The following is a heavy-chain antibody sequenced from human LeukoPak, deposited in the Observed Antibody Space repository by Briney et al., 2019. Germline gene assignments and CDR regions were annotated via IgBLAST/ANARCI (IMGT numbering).Heavy chain of an antibody. CDR2: IKSKTDGGTR. CDR1: GFTSSNAW. Sequence: GGSLRLSCAVSGFTSSNAWMSWVRQAPGKGLEWVGRIKSKTDGGTRDYAAPVKGRFTISRDDSKNTLYLQMNSLKAEDADVYYCTTFYYAAFLIWGQGTMVTVSS. D-gene: IGHD3-10*01. CDR3: TTFYYAAFLI. J-gene: IGHJ3*02. V-gene: IGHV3-15*01.